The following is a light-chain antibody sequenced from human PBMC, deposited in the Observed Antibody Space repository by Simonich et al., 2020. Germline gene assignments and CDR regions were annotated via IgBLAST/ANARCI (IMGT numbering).Light chain of an antibody. V-gene: IGLV2-11*01. J-gene: IGLJ2*01. CDR2: DVS. CDR3: CSYAGSYVV. Sequence: QSALTQPRSVSGSPGQSVTISCTGTSSDVGGYNYVSWYQQQPGKAPKLMIYDVSMRPLGVPVRFSGSKSGNTASLTISGLQAEDEADYYCCSYAGSYVVFGGGTKLTVL. CDR1: SSDVGGYNY.